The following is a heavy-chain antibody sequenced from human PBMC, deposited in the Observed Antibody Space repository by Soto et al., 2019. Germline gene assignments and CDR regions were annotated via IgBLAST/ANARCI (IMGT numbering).Heavy chain of an antibody. V-gene: IGHV5-51*01. J-gene: IGHJ5*02. CDR1: GYTFTNDW. CDR2: IYPSDSDT. CDR3: ARTHLVATPRAWFDP. D-gene: IGHD5-12*01. Sequence: ESLTISWKASGYTFTNDWIGLVRQMPGKGLEGMGNIYPSDSDTRYNPSFQGQITISVDKSISTAYLQCSSLKASDTAMYYRARTHLVATPRAWFDPWGQGTLVTVSS.